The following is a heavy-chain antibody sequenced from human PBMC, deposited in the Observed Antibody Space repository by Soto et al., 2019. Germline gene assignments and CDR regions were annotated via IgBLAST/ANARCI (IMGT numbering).Heavy chain of an antibody. D-gene: IGHD3-10*01. CDR1: GGAFNGYY. J-gene: IGHJ4*02. Sequence: QVHLQQWGAGLLKPSETLSLTCAVNGGAFNGYYWTWIRQPPGKGLEWIGEINHSGGVDYTPSLNNRVTISVDTYKKQFSLTLTSVTAADTAVYYCARAGAALFLGGIGCLDYWGQGTLVTVSS. CDR2: INHSGGV. CDR3: ARAGAALFLGGIGCLDY. V-gene: IGHV4-34*01.